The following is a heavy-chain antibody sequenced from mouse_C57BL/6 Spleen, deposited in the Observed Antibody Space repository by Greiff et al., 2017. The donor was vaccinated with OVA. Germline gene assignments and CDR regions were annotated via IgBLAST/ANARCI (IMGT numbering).Heavy chain of an antibody. CDR2: INPNNGGT. CDR3: ARSDSSGYVRFAY. V-gene: IGHV1-18*01. CDR1: GYTFTDYN. J-gene: IGHJ3*01. D-gene: IGHD3-2*02. Sequence: VQLQQSGPKLVKPGASVKIPCKASGYTFTDYNMDWVKQSHGKSLEWIGDINPNNGGTIYNQKFKGKATLTVDKSSSTAYMERRSLTSEDTAVYYCARSDSSGYVRFAYWGQGTLVTVSA.